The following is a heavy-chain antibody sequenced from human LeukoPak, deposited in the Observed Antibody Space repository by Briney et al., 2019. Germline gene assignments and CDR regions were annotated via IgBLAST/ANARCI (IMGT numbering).Heavy chain of an antibody. CDR1: GYTFTSYY. Sequence: ASVKVSCKASGYTFTSYYMHWVRQAPGQGLEWMGWMNPNSGNTGYAQKFQGRVTITRNTSISTAYMELSSLRSEDTAVYYCAKRGYSGYDYDYWGQGTLVTVSS. D-gene: IGHD5-12*01. CDR3: AKRGYSGYDYDY. J-gene: IGHJ4*02. CDR2: MNPNSGNT. V-gene: IGHV1-8*03.